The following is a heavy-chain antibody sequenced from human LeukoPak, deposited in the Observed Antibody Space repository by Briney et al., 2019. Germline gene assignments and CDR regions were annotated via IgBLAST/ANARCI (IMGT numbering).Heavy chain of an antibody. CDR3: ARFAAGGSYYYYMDV. J-gene: IGHJ6*03. CDR1: GFTFSSYS. CDR2: IIGSSTTI. Sequence: GGSLRLSCAASGFTFSSYSMNWVRQAPGKGLEWVSYIIGSSTTIYYADSVKGRFTISRDNAKNSLSLQMNSLRADDTAVYYCARFAAGGSYYYYMDVWGKGTTVTVSS. D-gene: IGHD6-25*01. V-gene: IGHV3-48*01.